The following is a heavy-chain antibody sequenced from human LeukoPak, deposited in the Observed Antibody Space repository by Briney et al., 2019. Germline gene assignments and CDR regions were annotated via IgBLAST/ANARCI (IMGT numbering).Heavy chain of an antibody. CDR3: ARGISYYYDSSGYYIDY. CDR1: GYTFTSYD. V-gene: IGHV1-8*01. Sequence: ASVKVSCKASGYTFTSYDINWVRQATGQGLEWMGWMNPNSGNTGYAQKFQGRVTMTRNTSISTAYMELSSLRSEDTAVYYCARGISYYYDSSGYYIDYWGQGTLVTVSS. D-gene: IGHD3-22*01. CDR2: MNPNSGNT. J-gene: IGHJ4*02.